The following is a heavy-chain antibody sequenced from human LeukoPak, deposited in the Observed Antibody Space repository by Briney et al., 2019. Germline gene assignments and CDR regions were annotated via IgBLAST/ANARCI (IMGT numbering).Heavy chain of an antibody. CDR1: GYTFTSYD. V-gene: IGHV1-8*01. J-gene: IGHJ4*02. D-gene: IGHD6-19*01. CDR2: INPNSGGT. Sequence: ASVKVSCKASGYTFTSYDINWVRQATGQGLEWMGWINPNSGGTNYAQKFQGRVTMTRNTSISTAYMELSSLRSEDTAVYYCARGRTIAVAGTIGGLWGQGTLVTVSS. CDR3: ARGRTIAVAGTIGGL.